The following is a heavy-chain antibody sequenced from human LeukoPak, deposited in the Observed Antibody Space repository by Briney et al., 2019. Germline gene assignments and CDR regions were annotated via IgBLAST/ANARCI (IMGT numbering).Heavy chain of an antibody. V-gene: IGHV1-46*01. CDR2: IYPRDGST. Sequence: ASVKVSCKASGGTFSRYAISWVRQAPGQGLEWMGIIYPRDGSTSYAQKFQGRVTVTRDTSTSTVHMELSGLRSEDTAVYYCARDQEAFDYWGQGTLVTVSS. CDR3: ARDQEAFDY. J-gene: IGHJ4*02. CDR1: GGTFSRYA.